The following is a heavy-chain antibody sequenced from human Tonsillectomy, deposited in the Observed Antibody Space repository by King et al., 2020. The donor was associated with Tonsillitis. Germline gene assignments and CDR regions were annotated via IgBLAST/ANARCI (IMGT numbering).Heavy chain of an antibody. CDR3: ARVRDYDFWSGTFDY. CDR1: GFTFSSYG. Sequence: VQLVESGGGVVQPGRSLRLSCAASGFTFSSYGMHWVRQAPGKGLEWVAVIWYDGSNKYYADSVKGRFTISRDNSKNTLYLQMNSLRAEDTAVYYCARVRDYDFWSGTFDYWGQGTLVTVSS. CDR2: IWYDGSNK. D-gene: IGHD3-3*01. V-gene: IGHV3-33*01. J-gene: IGHJ4*02.